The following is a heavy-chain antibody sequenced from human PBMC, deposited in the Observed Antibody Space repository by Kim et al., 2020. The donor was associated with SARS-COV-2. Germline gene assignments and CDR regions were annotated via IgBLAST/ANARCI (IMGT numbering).Heavy chain of an antibody. V-gene: IGHV3-30*04. J-gene: IGHJ6*02. D-gene: IGHD5-18*01. Sequence: GGSLRLSCAASGFTFSSYAMHWVRQAPGKGLEWVAVISYDGSNKYYADSVKGRFTISRDNSKNTLYLQMNSLRAEDTAVYYCASPLGYSYGPTGGMDVWGQGTTVTVSS. CDR1: GFTFSSYA. CDR2: ISYDGSNK. CDR3: ASPLGYSYGPTGGMDV.